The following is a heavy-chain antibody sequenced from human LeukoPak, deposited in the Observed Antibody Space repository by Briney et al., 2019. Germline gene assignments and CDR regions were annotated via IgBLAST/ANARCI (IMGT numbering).Heavy chain of an antibody. J-gene: IGHJ4*02. CDR2: IRYDGSNK. CDR3: AKERGYSWDYFDY. CDR1: GFTFSSYW. V-gene: IGHV3-30*02. D-gene: IGHD1-1*01. Sequence: PGGSLRLSCAASGFTFSSYWMSWVRQAPGKGLEWVAFIRYDGSNKYYADSVKGRFTISRDNSKNTLYLQMNSLRAEDTAVYYCAKERGYSWDYFDYWGQGTLVTVSS.